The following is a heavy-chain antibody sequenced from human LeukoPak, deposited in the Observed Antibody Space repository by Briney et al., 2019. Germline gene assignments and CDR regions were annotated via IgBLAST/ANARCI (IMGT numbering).Heavy chain of an antibody. CDR1: GFTFSSYA. CDR3: AKDRTSTTVTYLDY. D-gene: IGHD4-17*01. Sequence: GGSLRLSCAASGFTFSSYAMSWVRQAPGKGLEWVSAISGSGGSTYYADSVKGRFTISRDNSKNTLYLQMNSLRAEDTAVYYCAKDRTSTTVTYLDYWGQGTLVTVPS. CDR2: ISGSGGST. J-gene: IGHJ4*02. V-gene: IGHV3-23*01.